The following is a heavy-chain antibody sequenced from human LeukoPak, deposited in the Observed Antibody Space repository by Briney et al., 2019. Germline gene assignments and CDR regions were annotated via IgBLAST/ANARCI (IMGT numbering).Heavy chain of an antibody. J-gene: IGHJ4*02. Sequence: ASVKVSCKVSGYTLTELSMHWVRQAPGKGLEWMGGFDPEDGETIYAQKFQGRVTMTEDTSTDTAYMELSSLRSEDTAVYYCATWHCSSTSCYRLGVDHWGQGTLVTVPS. CDR1: GYTLTELS. CDR3: ATWHCSSTSCYRLGVDH. D-gene: IGHD2-2*01. V-gene: IGHV1-24*01. CDR2: FDPEDGET.